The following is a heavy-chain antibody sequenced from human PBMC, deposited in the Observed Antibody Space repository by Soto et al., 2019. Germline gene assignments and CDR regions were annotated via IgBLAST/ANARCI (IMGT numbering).Heavy chain of an antibody. CDR1: GYSFTSYW. Sequence: GESLKISCKGSGYSFTSYWISWVRQVPGKGLEWMGRIDPSDSYTNYSPSFQGHVTISADKSISTAYLQWSSLKASDTAMYYCARQYSSSSAHYYGMDVWGQGTTVTVSS. D-gene: IGHD6-6*01. CDR2: IDPSDSYT. V-gene: IGHV5-10-1*01. CDR3: ARQYSSSSAHYYGMDV. J-gene: IGHJ6*02.